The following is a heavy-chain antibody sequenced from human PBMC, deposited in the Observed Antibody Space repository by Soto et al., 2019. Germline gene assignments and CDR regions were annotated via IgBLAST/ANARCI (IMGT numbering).Heavy chain of an antibody. Sequence: SVKVSCKASGGTFTSYAISWVRQAPGQGLEWMGGIIPIFGSANYAQKFQGRVTITADESTSTAYMELSSLRSEDTSVYYCAGPPELTRIYYYYGMDVWGQGTTVTVSS. CDR2: IIPIFGSA. CDR1: GGTFTSYA. D-gene: IGHD1-7*01. J-gene: IGHJ6*02. V-gene: IGHV1-69*13. CDR3: AGPPELTRIYYYYGMDV.